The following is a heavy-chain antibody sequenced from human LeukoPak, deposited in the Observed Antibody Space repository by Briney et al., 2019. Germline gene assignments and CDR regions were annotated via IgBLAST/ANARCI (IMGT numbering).Heavy chain of an antibody. J-gene: IGHJ4*02. V-gene: IGHV4-39*07. CDR1: GGSISSSSYY. CDR2: IYYSGST. D-gene: IGHD3-22*01. CDR3: ARGSGYYYSY. Sequence: ETLSLTCTVSGGSISSSSYYWGWIRQPPGKGLEWIGTIYYSGSTYYNPSLKSRVTISVDTSKNQFSLKLSSVTAADTAVYYCARGSGYYYSYWGQGTLVSVSS.